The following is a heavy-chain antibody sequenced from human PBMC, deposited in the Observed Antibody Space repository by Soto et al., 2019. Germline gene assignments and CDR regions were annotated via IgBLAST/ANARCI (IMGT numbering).Heavy chain of an antibody. D-gene: IGHD3-10*01. CDR3: ARDLRFVDLHYYFDS. V-gene: IGHV3-11*01. CDR1: GFTFGDYY. CDR2: ISSTGTTI. J-gene: IGHJ4*02. Sequence: QERLVESGGGLVQPGGSLRLSCVTSGFTFGDYYMSRIRQAPGRGLEWVSLISSTGTTIYYADSVKGRFTHSRDNGRSTLFLMMNNLRSEDTAVCYCARDLRFVDLHYYFDSWGQETLVTDS.